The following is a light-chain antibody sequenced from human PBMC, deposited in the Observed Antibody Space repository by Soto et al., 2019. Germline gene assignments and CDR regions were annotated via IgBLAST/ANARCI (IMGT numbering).Light chain of an antibody. CDR1: QVIVNY. V-gene: IGKV1-27*01. CDR3: QKYNSGLIT. CDR2: GAY. Sequence: DIQMTHSPSSLSASVLYRVTITFRSSQVIVNYLAWYQQKPGKVPKLLIYGAYTLQSGVPSRFSGSGSGTDFTLTISSLQPEDVAIYYCQKYNSGLITFGQGTDWRL. J-gene: IGKJ5*01.